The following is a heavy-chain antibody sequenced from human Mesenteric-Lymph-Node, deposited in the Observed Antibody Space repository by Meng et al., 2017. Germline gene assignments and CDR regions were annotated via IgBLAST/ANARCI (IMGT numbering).Heavy chain of an antibody. Sequence: ASVKVSCKASGYTFTGYCMHWVRQAPGQGREWMGRINPNSGGTKYAQKFQGRVTMTRDTSISTAYMELSRLRSDDAAVYYCARPTYSNYVADAFDIWGQGTMVTVSS. V-gene: IGHV1-2*06. J-gene: IGHJ3*02. CDR3: ARPTYSNYVADAFDI. D-gene: IGHD4-11*01. CDR2: INPNSGGT. CDR1: GYTFTGYC.